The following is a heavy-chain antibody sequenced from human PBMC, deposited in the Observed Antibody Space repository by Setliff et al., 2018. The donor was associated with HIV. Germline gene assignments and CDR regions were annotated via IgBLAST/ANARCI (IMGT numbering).Heavy chain of an antibody. V-gene: IGHV4-34*01. Sequence: SETLSLTCAVSGGSFSGYYWSWIRQPPEKGLEGIGEINHSGSTNYNPSLKSRVNISVDTSKNKFSLKLTSVTAADTAVYDCARSNYDSSFDYWGQGNLGTVSS. CDR1: GGSFSGYY. CDR2: INHSGST. J-gene: IGHJ4*02. D-gene: IGHD3-22*01. CDR3: ARSNYDSSFDY.